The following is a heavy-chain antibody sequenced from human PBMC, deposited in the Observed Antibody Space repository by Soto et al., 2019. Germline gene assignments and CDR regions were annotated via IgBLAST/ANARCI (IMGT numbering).Heavy chain of an antibody. J-gene: IGHJ6*02. Sequence: ASAKVSCKACGYTFTCYYMHWVRQAPGQGLEWMGWINPNSGGTNYAQKFQGRVTMTRDTSISTAYMELSRLRSDDTAVYYCARDPTIRDYYGMDVWGQGTTLTVSS. CDR2: INPNSGGT. CDR3: ARDPTIRDYYGMDV. D-gene: IGHD3-3*01. V-gene: IGHV1-2*02. CDR1: GYTFTCYY.